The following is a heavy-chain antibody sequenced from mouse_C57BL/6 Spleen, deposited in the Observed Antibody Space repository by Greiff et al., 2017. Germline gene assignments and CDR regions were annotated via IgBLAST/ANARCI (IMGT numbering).Heavy chain of an antibody. CDR2: INPNNGGT. J-gene: IGHJ2*01. V-gene: IGHV1-22*01. D-gene: IGHD2-5*01. CDR3: ASLNLYYSKGDY. Sequence: EVQLQQSGPELVKPGASVKMSCKASGYTFTDYNMHWVKQSHGKSLEWIGYINPNNGGTSYNQKFKGKATLTVNKSSSTAYMELRSLTSEDSAVYYCASLNLYYSKGDYWGQGTTLTVSS. CDR1: GYTFTDYN.